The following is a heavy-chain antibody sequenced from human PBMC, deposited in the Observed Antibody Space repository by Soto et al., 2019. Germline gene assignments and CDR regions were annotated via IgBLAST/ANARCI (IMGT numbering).Heavy chain of an antibody. D-gene: IGHD1-26*01. Sequence: SETLSLTCTVSGGSVSSGSYYWSWIRQPPGKGLEWIGYIYYSGSTNYNPSLKSRVTISVDTSKNQFSLKLSSVTAADTAVYYCARAAQYSGRLYYYCGMDVWGQGTTVTVSS. V-gene: IGHV4-61*01. CDR1: GGSVSSGSYY. CDR2: IYYSGST. CDR3: ARAAQYSGRLYYYCGMDV. J-gene: IGHJ6*02.